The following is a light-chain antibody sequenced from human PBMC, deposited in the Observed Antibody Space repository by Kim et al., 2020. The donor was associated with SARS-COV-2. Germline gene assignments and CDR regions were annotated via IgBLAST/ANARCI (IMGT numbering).Light chain of an antibody. J-gene: IGLJ2*01. V-gene: IGLV3-1*01. CDR3: QAWDTTVV. CDR1: KLGDRY. CDR2: EDT. Sequence: SYELTQPPSVSVFPGQTVTITCSGDKLGDRYAFWYQQKPGQSPVLVIYEDTKRPSGVPERFSGSNSGNTATLTISGTQTTDEADYYCQAWDTTVVFGGGTQLTVL.